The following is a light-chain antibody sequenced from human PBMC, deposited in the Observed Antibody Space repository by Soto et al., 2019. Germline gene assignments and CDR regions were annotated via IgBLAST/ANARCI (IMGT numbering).Light chain of an antibody. J-gene: IGKJ1*01. Sequence: DIQMTQSPSTLSGXVGDRVTITCRASQTISSWLAWYQQKPGKAPKLLIYKASTLKSGVPSRFSGSGSGTEFTLTISSLQPDDFATYYCQHYNSYSEAFGQGTK. V-gene: IGKV1-5*03. CDR2: KAS. CDR1: QTISSW. CDR3: QHYNSYSEA.